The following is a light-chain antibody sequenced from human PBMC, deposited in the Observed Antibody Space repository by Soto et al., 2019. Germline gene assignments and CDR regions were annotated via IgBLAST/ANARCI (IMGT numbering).Light chain of an antibody. CDR3: SSYLSTSALG. Sequence: QSVLTQPASVSGSPGQSITISCTGTSSDIGTYNSVSWYQHHPGKAPKLIIHEVSNRPSGVSNRFSGSKSGNTASPTISGLQTEDEADYYCSSYLSTSALGFGGGTKLTVL. CDR2: EVS. CDR1: SSDIGTYNS. J-gene: IGLJ3*02. V-gene: IGLV2-14*01.